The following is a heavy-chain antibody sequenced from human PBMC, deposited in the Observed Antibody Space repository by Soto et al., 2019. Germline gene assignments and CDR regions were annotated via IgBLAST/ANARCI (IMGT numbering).Heavy chain of an antibody. CDR2: IYWNDDK. CDR3: ARRYSSSWARYFDY. V-gene: IGHV2-5*01. D-gene: IGHD6-13*01. Sequence: QITLKESGPTLVKPTQTLTLTCTFSGFSLSTSGVGVGWIRQPPGKALEWLALIYWNDDKRYSPSLKSRLTLTKDTSKNQVVLTMTNMDPVETATYYCARRYSSSWARYFDYWGQGTLVTVSS. J-gene: IGHJ4*02. CDR1: GFSLSTSGVG.